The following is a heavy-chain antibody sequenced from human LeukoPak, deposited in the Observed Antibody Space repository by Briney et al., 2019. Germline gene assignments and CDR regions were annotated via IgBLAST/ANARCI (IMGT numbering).Heavy chain of an antibody. D-gene: IGHD5-12*01. CDR1: DGPITRYH. CDR3: ARVLTVYSAYGPRFDP. CDR2: ITYSGST. J-gene: IGHJ5*02. Sequence: SETLSLTCTVSDGPITRYHRSWIRQTPGKGLEWIGYITYSGSTNYNPSLKSRVSISLDTSKNQFSLKLTSVTAAATAVYYCARVLTVYSAYGPRFDPWGQGTLVTVSS. V-gene: IGHV4-59*01.